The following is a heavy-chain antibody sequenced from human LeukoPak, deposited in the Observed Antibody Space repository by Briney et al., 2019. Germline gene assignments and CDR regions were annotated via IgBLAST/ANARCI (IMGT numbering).Heavy chain of an antibody. Sequence: GASVKVSCKASGYTFTSYDINWVRQATGQGLEWMGWMNPNSGNTGYAQKFQGGVTITRNTSISTAYMELSSLRSEDTAVYYCARAQWFFYAFDIWGQGTMVTVSS. CDR1: GYTFTSYD. CDR2: MNPNSGNT. CDR3: ARAQWFFYAFDI. V-gene: IGHV1-8*03. D-gene: IGHD3-22*01. J-gene: IGHJ3*02.